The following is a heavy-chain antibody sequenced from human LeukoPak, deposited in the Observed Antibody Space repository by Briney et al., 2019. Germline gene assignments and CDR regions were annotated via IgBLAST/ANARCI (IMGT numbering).Heavy chain of an antibody. CDR1: GDSVSSNTAA. CDR2: TFYRSKWYY. D-gene: IGHD3-16*01. Sequence: SQTLSLTCAISGDSVSSNTAAWYWIRQSPSRGLEWVGRTFYRSKWYYEYALSVRSRITINVDPSKNQFSLQLNSVTPEDTAVYYCERDPSDDQGLDYWGQGTLVTVST. J-gene: IGHJ4*02. CDR3: ERDPSDDQGLDY. V-gene: IGHV6-1*01.